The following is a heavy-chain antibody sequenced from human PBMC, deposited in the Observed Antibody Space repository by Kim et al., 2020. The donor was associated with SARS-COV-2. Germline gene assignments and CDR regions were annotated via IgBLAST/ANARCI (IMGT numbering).Heavy chain of an antibody. CDR1: GFTVSSNY. V-gene: IGHV3-66*04. Sequence: GGSLRLSCAASGFTVSSNYMSWVRQAPGKGLEWGSVIYSRGRTYYADSVTGRFTISRANSKNTLYLRMNSRRATDTSVYYCARHGCSGYLDAFDIWGQGAMVTVSS. D-gene: IGHD3-22*01. CDR3: ARHGCSGYLDAFDI. CDR2: IYSRGRT. J-gene: IGHJ3*02.